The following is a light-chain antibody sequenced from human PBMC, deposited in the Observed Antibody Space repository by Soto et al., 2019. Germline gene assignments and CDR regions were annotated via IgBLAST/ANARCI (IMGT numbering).Light chain of an antibody. CDR1: SSDVGGYNY. Sequence: QSALTQPASVSGSPGQSITISCTGTSSDVGGYNYVSWYQQHPGKAPKLMIYDVSNRPSGVSNRFSGSKSGNTASLTISGLQPEDEADYYGNSYTSSGTGVFGPGTKLTVL. CDR3: NSYTSSGTGV. V-gene: IGLV2-14*01. CDR2: DVS. J-gene: IGLJ1*01.